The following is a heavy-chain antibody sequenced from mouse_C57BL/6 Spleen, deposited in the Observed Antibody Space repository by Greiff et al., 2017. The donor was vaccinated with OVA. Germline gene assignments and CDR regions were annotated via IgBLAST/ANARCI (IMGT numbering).Heavy chain of an antibody. V-gene: IGHV1-52*01. CDR1: GYTFTSYW. CDR2: IDPTDSET. Sequence: QVQLQQPGAELVRPGSSVKLSCKASGYTFTSYWMHWVKQRPIQGLEWIGNIDPTDSETHYNQKFKDKATLTVDKSSSTAYMQLSSLTSEDSAVYYWARRGDRDYFDYWGQGTTLTVSS. D-gene: IGHD3-2*01. CDR3: ARRGDRDYFDY. J-gene: IGHJ2*01.